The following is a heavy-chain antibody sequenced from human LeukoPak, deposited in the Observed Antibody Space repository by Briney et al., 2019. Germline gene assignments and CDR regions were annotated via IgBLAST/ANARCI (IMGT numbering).Heavy chain of an antibody. V-gene: IGHV3-7*01. CDR3: ARDDVGGSYLAP. D-gene: IGHD1-26*01. J-gene: IGHJ5*02. Sequence: GGPLRLSCAASGFTFSMYWMSWVRQAPGKGLEWVANIKQDGSEKYYVDSVKGRFTISRDNAKNSLYLQMNSLRVEDPAVYYCARDDVGGSYLAPWGQGTLVTVSS. CDR1: GFTFSMYW. CDR2: IKQDGSEK.